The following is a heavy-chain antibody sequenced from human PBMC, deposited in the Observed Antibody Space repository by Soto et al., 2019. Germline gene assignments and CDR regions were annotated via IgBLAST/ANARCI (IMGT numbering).Heavy chain of an antibody. CDR3: AKFFAEMGGASGWPWSFHF. CDR1: GFTFSSYA. J-gene: IGHJ4*02. D-gene: IGHD6-25*01. CDR2: ISGSGPTT. Sequence: EVQLLESGGGLVQPGGSLRLSCAASGFTFSSYAMSWVRQASGKGLEWVSAISGSGPTTYYAGSVRGRFTISRDNSKSTLYLQMNSLRAEDSAIYYCAKFFAEMGGASGWPWSFHFWGQGTLVTVSS. V-gene: IGHV3-23*01.